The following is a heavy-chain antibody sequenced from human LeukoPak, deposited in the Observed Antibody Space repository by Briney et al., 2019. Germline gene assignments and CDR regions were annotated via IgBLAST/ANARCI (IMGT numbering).Heavy chain of an antibody. CDR3: ARVPSNIVGATLYYYYYYYMDV. V-gene: IGHV1-69*01. J-gene: IGHJ6*03. CDR2: IIPIFGTA. CDR1: GGTFSSYA. Sequence: GSSVKVSCKASGGTFSSYAISWVRQAPGQGLEWMGGIIPIFGTANYAQKFQGRVTITADESTSTAYMELSSLRSEDTAVYYCARVPSNIVGATLYYYYYYYMDVWGKGTTVTVSS. D-gene: IGHD1-26*01.